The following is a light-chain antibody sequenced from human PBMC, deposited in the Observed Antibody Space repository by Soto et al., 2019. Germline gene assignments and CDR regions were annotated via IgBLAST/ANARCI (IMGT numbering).Light chain of an antibody. CDR1: SSDSYDYNS. V-gene: IGLV2-14*01. J-gene: IGLJ1*01. Sequence: QSALTQPDSVSASPRQSITNTCPGSSSDSYDYNSVSWYQQHPGKAPRLMIYEVSNRPSGVSTRFSASKSGSTASLIISGLQTEDAAIEYSRSYSSRSTVYVFGSGTKVTVL. CDR3: RSYSSRSTVYV. CDR2: EVS.